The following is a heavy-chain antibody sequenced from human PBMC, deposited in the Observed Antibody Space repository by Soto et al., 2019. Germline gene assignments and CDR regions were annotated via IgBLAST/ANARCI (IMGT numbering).Heavy chain of an antibody. V-gene: IGHV3-30-3*01. CDR1: GFTFISYA. D-gene: IGHD2-2*01. CDR3: ARHSPQNCFSTRCYPLFDY. Sequence: GGSLRLSXAASGFTFISYAMHWVRQAPGKGLEWVAVISYDGSNKYYADSVKGRFSISRDTSKNTLYLHINSLRAEDTAVYYCARHSPQNCFSTRCYPLFDYWGQGTLVTVSS. CDR2: ISYDGSNK. J-gene: IGHJ4*02.